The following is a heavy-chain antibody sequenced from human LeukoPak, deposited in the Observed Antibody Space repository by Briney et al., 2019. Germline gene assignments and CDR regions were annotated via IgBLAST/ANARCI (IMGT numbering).Heavy chain of an antibody. Sequence: GASVRVSCKASGYTFTSHDINWVRQAPGQGLEWMGWMNPNSGNTGYAQKFQGRVTMTRNTSISTAYMELSSLRSEDTAVYYCARGRIAKRFDPWGQGTLVTVSS. CDR1: GYTFTSHD. CDR2: MNPNSGNT. CDR3: ARGRIAKRFDP. V-gene: IGHV1-8*01. J-gene: IGHJ5*02. D-gene: IGHD6-13*01.